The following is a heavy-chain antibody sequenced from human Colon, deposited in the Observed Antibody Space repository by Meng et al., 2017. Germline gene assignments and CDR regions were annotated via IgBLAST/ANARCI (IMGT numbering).Heavy chain of an antibody. V-gene: IGHV4-39*07. CDR3: ARAPPISAPGIWYFDL. CDR2: IYYTGST. CDR1: GGSITSSSYY. J-gene: IGHJ2*01. Sequence: GQGPGLVKPSKTLSLTCTVSGGSITSSSYYWGWIRQPPGEGLEWIGNIYYTGSTYYNTSLKSRVSISLDTSKTHFSLKLSSVTAADTAVYYCARAPPISAPGIWYFDLWGRGTLVTVSS. D-gene: IGHD6-13*01.